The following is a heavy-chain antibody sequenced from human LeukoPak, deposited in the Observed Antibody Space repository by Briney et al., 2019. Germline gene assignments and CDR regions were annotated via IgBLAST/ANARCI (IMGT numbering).Heavy chain of an antibody. CDR2: IDNDGSDT. J-gene: IGHJ3*01. D-gene: IGHD5-12*01. CDR3: ARGGFSHGFDV. Sequence: GGSLRLSXATSGFTFRDYWIHWVRQAPGKGLVWVGRIDNDGSDTIYADSVKGRFTVSRDNAKNTLYLQMNSLRAEDTAVYFCARGGFSHGFDVWGQGTVVTVSS. V-gene: IGHV3-74*01. CDR1: GFTFRDYW.